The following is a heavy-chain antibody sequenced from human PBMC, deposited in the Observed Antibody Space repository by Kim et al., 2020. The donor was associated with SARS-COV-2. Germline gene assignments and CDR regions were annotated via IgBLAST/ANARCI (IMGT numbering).Heavy chain of an antibody. CDR3: ASKRVAVKKGTDYYGMDV. D-gene: IGHD2-15*01. J-gene: IGHJ6*02. V-gene: IGHV1-69*13. CDR1: GGTFSSYA. Sequence: SVKVSCKASGGTFSSYAISWVRQAPGQGLEWMGGIIPIFGTANYAQKFQGRVTITADESTSTAYMELSSLRSEDTAVYYCASKRVAVKKGTDYYGMDVWGQGTTVTVSS. CDR2: IIPIFGTA.